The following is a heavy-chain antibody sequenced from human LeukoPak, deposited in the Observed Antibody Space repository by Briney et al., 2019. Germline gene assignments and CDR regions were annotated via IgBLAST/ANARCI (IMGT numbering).Heavy chain of an antibody. Sequence: VQPGGSLRLSCAVSGFMFSNHWMSWVRQAPGKGLEWVANIKQDGSEKYYVDSVKGRFTISRDNAKKSLYLQLNSLRAEDTAVYYCAKGGGVLRFLEWLLDYFDYWGQGTLVTVSS. J-gene: IGHJ4*02. CDR2: IKQDGSEK. D-gene: IGHD3-3*01. V-gene: IGHV3-7*03. CDR1: GFMFSNHW. CDR3: AKGGGVLRFLEWLLDYFDY.